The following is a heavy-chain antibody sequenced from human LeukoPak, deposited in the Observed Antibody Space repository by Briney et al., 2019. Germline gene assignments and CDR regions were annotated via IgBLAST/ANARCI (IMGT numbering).Heavy chain of an antibody. CDR2: ISGSGGST. J-gene: IGHJ4*02. D-gene: IGHD6-13*01. Sequence: GGSLRLSCAASGFTFSNYAMSWVRQAPGKGLEWVSAISGSGGSTYYADSVKGRFTISRDNSKNTLYLQMSSLRAEDTALYYCAKDQSSSSWLRGALDYWGQGTLVTVSS. V-gene: IGHV3-23*01. CDR3: AKDQSSSSWLRGALDY. CDR1: GFTFSNYA.